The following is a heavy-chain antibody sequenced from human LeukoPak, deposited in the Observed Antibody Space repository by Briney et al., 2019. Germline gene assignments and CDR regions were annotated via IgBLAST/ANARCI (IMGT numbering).Heavy chain of an antibody. Sequence: GASVKVSCKASGGTFSSYAISWVRQAPGQGLEWMGGIIPIFGTANYAQKFQGRVTITADKSTSTAYMELSSLRSEDTAVYYCARPPYYYDSSGFGAFDIWGQGTMVTVSS. CDR3: ARPPYYYDSSGFGAFDI. D-gene: IGHD3-22*01. CDR1: GGTFSSYA. CDR2: IIPIFGTA. V-gene: IGHV1-69*06. J-gene: IGHJ3*02.